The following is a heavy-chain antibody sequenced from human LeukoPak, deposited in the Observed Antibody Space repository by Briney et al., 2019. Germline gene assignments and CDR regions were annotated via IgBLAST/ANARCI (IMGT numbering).Heavy chain of an antibody. V-gene: IGHV3-30*04. CDR2: ISDDGNNK. CDR1: GFTFSSHA. J-gene: IGHJ4*02. Sequence: GGSLRLSCAASGFTFSSHAMHWVRQAPGKGLEWVAVISDDGNNKYYVESVKGRFTISRDNSKNTLYLEMNSLRGEDTAVYYCAKEYDSGGYGANFDYWGQGTLVTVSS. D-gene: IGHD3-10*01. CDR3: AKEYDSGGYGANFDY.